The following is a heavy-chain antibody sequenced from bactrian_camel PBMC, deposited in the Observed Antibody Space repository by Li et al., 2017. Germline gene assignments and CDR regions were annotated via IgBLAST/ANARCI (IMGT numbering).Heavy chain of an antibody. V-gene: IGHV3S6*01. J-gene: IGHJ4*01. CDR2: MYTGDENP. Sequence: HVQLVESGGGSVQAGGTLRLSCAVSAPLYSSGCMAWFRQVPGNARERVVVMYTGDENPYYANSVKGRFTISRDNAKNALYLQMDSVNAADSAMYYCAAGPLGSWWAASTYKYWSKGTQVTVS. D-gene: IGHD1*01. CDR3: AAGPLGSWWAASTYKY. CDR1: APLYSSGC.